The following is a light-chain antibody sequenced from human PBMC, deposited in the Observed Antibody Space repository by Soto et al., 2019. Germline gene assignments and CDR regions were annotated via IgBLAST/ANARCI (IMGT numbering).Light chain of an antibody. CDR2: GAS. Sequence: EIVMTRSPATLSASPGERATLSCRASQRVSSNLAWYQQKPGQAPRLLIYGASTRATGIPARFSGSGSGTEFTLTISSLQSEDFGVYYCQQYNDWPPITFGQGTRLEIK. J-gene: IGKJ5*01. CDR1: QRVSSN. V-gene: IGKV3-15*01. CDR3: QQYNDWPPIT.